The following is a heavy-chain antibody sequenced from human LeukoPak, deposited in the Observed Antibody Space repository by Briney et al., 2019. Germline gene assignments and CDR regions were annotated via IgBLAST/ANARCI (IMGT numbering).Heavy chain of an antibody. Sequence: GASVKVSCKASGYTFTGYYMHWVRQAPGQGLEWMGWINPNSGGTNYAQKFQGRVTMTRDTSISTAYMELSRLRSDDTAVYYCARSGYSHGREFDYWGQGTLVTVSS. D-gene: IGHD5-18*01. J-gene: IGHJ4*02. CDR3: ARSGYSHGREFDY. CDR2: INPNSGGT. CDR1: GYTFTGYY. V-gene: IGHV1-2*02.